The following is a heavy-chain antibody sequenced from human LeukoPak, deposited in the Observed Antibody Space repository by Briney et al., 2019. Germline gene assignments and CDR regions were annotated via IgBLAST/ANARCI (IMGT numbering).Heavy chain of an antibody. V-gene: IGHV4-39*07. CDR1: GGSISSSSYY. CDR3: ARASNTAMVSGFDP. J-gene: IGHJ5*02. CDR2: IYYSGST. Sequence: SETLSLTCTVSGGSISSSSYYWGWIRQPPGKGLEWIGSIYYSGSTYYNPSLKSRVTISVDTSKNQFSLKLSSVTAADTAVYYCARASNTAMVSGFDPWGQGTLVTVSS. D-gene: IGHD5-18*01.